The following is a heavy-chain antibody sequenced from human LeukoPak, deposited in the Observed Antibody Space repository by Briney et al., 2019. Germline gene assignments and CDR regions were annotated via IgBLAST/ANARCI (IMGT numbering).Heavy chain of an antibody. V-gene: IGHV4-34*01. CDR3: ARDSSSDWFDP. CDR2: INHSGST. CDR1: GGSFSGYY. J-gene: IGHJ5*02. D-gene: IGHD6-6*01. Sequence: SETLSLTCAVYGGSFSGYYWSWIRHPPGKGLEWIGEINHSGSTNYNPSLKSRVTISVDTSKNQFSLKLSSVTAADTAVYYCARDSSSDWFDPWGQGTLVTVSS.